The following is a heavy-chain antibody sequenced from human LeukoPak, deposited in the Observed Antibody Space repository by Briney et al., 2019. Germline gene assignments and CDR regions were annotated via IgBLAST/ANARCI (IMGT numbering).Heavy chain of an antibody. J-gene: IGHJ4*02. CDR3: ARDAVSRAGTSGYYDRGDFDY. CDR1: RGSISGYY. CDR2: TYYSGST. Sequence: SETLSLTCTVSRGSISGYYWSWIRQPPGKGLEWIGYTYYSGSTYYNPSLKSRVTISVDTSKNQFSLKLNSVTAADTAVYYCARDAVSRAGTSGYYDRGDFDYWGQGTLVTVSS. D-gene: IGHD3-3*01. V-gene: IGHV4-59*01.